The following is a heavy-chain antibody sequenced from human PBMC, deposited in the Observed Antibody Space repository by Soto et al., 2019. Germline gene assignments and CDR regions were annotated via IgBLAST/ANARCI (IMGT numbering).Heavy chain of an antibody. J-gene: IGHJ4*02. Sequence: GGSLRLSCAASGFTFSSYAMSWVRQAPGKGLEWVSAISGSGGSTYYADSVKGRFTISRDNSKNTLYLQMNSLRAEDTAVYYCAKDPYTMIVVDTFDYWGQGTMVTVYS. CDR3: AKDPYTMIVVDTFDY. V-gene: IGHV3-23*01. CDR1: GFTFSSYA. D-gene: IGHD3-22*01. CDR2: ISGSGGST.